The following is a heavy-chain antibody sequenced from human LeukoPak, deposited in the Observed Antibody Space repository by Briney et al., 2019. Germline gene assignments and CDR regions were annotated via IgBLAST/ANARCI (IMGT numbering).Heavy chain of an antibody. CDR1: GFTFSTYN. J-gene: IGHJ4*02. D-gene: IGHD3-9*01. V-gene: IGHV3-30*03. CDR2: ILKDGSDA. CDR3: ARDFHYFFDY. Sequence: GGSLRLSCAASGFTFSTYNMNWVRQAPGKGLEWVTLILKDGSDAFYADSVKGRFTISRDNSENTLFLQMNSLRAEDTAIYYCARDFHYFFDYCGQGTLVTVSS.